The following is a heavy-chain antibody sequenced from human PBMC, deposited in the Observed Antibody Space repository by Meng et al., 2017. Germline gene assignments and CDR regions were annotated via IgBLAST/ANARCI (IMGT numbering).Heavy chain of an antibody. CDR1: GGSISSYY. D-gene: IGHD3-22*01. CDR3: AREVDDSSGYYFDY. CDR2: IYYSGST. Sequence: GSLRLSCTVSGGSISSYYWSWIRQPPGKGLEWIGYIYYSGSTNYNPSLKSRVTISVDTSKNQFSLKLSSVTAADPAVYYCAREVDDSSGYYFDYWGQGTLVTVSS. J-gene: IGHJ4*02. V-gene: IGHV4-59*01.